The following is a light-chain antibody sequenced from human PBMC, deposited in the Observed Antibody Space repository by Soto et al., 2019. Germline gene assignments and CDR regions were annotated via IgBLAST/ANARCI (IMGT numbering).Light chain of an antibody. CDR3: QQYDNWPRT. CDR1: QSGSNN. J-gene: IGKJ1*01. CDR2: GAS. V-gene: IGKV3-15*01. Sequence: EIVMTQSPATLSVSPGERATLSCRASQSGSNNLAWYQQKPGQAPRLLIYGASTRATGIPASFSGSGSGAEFTLTISSLQSEDFAIYYCQQYDNWPRTFGPGPKVEIK.